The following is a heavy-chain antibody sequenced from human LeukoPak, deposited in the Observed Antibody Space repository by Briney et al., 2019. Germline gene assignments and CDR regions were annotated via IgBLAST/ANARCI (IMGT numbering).Heavy chain of an antibody. CDR1: GFTFSSYA. V-gene: IGHV3-23*01. Sequence: GGSLRLSCAASGFTFSSYAMSWVRQAPGKGLEWVSAISGSGGSTYYADSVKGRFTISRDNSKNTLYLQMNSLRAEDTAVYYCAKDGYDSSGYHENYYYYYGMDVWGQGTTVTVSS. J-gene: IGHJ6*02. CDR2: ISGSGGST. D-gene: IGHD3-22*01. CDR3: AKDGYDSSGYHENYYYYYGMDV.